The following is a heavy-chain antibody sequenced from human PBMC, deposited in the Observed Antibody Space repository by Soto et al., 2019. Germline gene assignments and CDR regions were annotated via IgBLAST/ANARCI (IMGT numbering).Heavy chain of an antibody. D-gene: IGHD3-10*01. V-gene: IGHV3-7*05. CDR2: INQDGSEK. CDR1: GFSFSSYS. J-gene: IGHJ4*02. Sequence: GGSLRLSCAASGFSFSSYSMSWVRQAPGKGLEWVANINQDGSEKYYVDSVKGRFIISRDNAENSLYLQMSSLIAEDTAVYYCTSLIVRGVMSLDYWGQGPLVTASS. CDR3: TSLIVRGVMSLDY.